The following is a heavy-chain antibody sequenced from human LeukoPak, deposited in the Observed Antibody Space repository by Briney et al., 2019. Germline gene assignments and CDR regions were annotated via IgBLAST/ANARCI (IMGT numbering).Heavy chain of an antibody. CDR3: ARDTAGYNWNDGFDP. Sequence: SVKVSCKASGGTFSSYAISWVRQAPGQGLEWMGGIIPIFGTANYAQKFQGRVTITADKSTSTAYMELSRLRSDDTAVYYCARDTAGYNWNDGFDPWGQGTLVTVSS. V-gene: IGHV1-69*06. D-gene: IGHD1-1*01. CDR2: IIPIFGTA. J-gene: IGHJ5*02. CDR1: GGTFSSYA.